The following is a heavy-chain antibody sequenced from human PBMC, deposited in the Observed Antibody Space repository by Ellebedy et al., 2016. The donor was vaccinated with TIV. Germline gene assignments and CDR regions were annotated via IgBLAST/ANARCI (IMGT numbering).Heavy chain of an antibody. Sequence: ASVKVSCKASGYTFTSYAMNWVRQAPGQGLEWMGWINTNTGNPTYAQGFTGRFVFSLDTSVSTAYLQISSLKAEDTAVYYCARCLCGDPQSAWFDPWGQGTLVTVSS. J-gene: IGHJ5*02. CDR1: GYTFTSYA. CDR2: INTNTGNP. V-gene: IGHV7-4-1*02. D-gene: IGHD2-21*01. CDR3: ARCLCGDPQSAWFDP.